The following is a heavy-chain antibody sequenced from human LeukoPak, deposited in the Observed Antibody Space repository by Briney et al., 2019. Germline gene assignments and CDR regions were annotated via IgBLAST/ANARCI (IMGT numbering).Heavy chain of an antibody. CDR3: VKDQGECPGSRCYLRFLEY. J-gene: IGHJ4*02. D-gene: IGHD3-3*01. CDR2: VRYDQSAT. V-gene: IGHV3-30*02. Sequence: PGGSLRLSCAASGFNFSIYGMLWVRQAPGKGLEWVTYVRYDQSATVYADSVQGRFAISRDNSKNTVYLQMNSLRVEDTALYFCVKDQGECPGSRCYLRFLEYWGQGTLVIVSS. CDR1: GFNFSIYG.